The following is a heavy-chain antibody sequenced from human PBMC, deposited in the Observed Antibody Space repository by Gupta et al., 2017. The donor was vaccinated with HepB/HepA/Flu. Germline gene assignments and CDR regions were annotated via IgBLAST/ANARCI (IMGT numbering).Heavy chain of an antibody. Sequence: EEQLLESGGGVVQPGGSLRLACAASGFPFSDFAMSGVGQAPGKGLGWVSEIRGDSGDVNYADSVKGRSTISRDNSINTLYLQMYSLRAEETAVYYCVKDHFPRGRDYIYRHVAVGGKGTTVTVSS. CDR1: GFPFSDFA. CDR3: VKDHFPRGRDYIYRHVAV. V-gene: IGHV3-23*01. D-gene: IGHD4-11*01. CDR2: IRGDSGDV. J-gene: IGHJ6*04.